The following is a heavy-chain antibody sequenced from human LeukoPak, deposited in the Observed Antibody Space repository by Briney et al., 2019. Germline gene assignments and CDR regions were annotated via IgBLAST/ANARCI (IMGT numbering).Heavy chain of an antibody. CDR3: ARVRRVVVVPAALDY. J-gene: IGHJ4*02. D-gene: IGHD2-2*01. V-gene: IGHV3-23*01. Sequence: GGSLRLSCAASGFTFSSYAMSWVRQAPGKGLEWVSAISGSGGSTYYADSVKGRFTISRDNSKNTLYLQMNSLRAEDTAVYYCARVRRVVVVPAALDYWGQGTLVTVSS. CDR1: GFTFSSYA. CDR2: ISGSGGST.